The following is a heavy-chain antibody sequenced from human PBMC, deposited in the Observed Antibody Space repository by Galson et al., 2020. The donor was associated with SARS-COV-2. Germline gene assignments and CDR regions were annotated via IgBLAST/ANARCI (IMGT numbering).Heavy chain of an antibody. CDR1: GFIFNNYA. Sequence: GESLKISCAASGFIFNNYAMSWVRRAPGKGLEWVSVISGNGAITYYADSVEGRFTISRDISRNTLSLQMNSLRVEDTAVYYCAKVARYCVSTNCYGGFDYWGQGTRVTVSS. V-gene: IGHV3-23*01. CDR3: AKVARYCVSTNCYGGFDY. D-gene: IGHD2-2*01. CDR2: ISGNGAIT. J-gene: IGHJ4*02.